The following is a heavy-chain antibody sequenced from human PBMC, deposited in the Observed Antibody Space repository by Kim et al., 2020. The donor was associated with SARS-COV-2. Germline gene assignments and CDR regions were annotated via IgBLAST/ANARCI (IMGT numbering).Heavy chain of an antibody. Sequence: KGRFTISRDNSKNTLYLQMNSLRAEDTAVYYCAKGSVYGDYFGGYYFDYWGQGTLVTVSS. CDR3: AKGSVYGDYFGGYYFDY. V-gene: IGHV3-23*01. D-gene: IGHD4-17*01. J-gene: IGHJ4*02.